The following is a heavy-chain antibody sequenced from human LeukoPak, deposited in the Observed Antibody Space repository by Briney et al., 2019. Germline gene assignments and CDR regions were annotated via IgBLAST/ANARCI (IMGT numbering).Heavy chain of an antibody. D-gene: IGHD3-22*01. CDR2: TYYSGST. CDR3: ARTWSRWFGYYDSSGPPDAFDI. V-gene: IGHV4-59*01. J-gene: IGHJ3*02. CDR1: GGSISSYY. Sequence: PSETLSLTCTVSGGSISSYYWSWLRQPPGKGLEWIGYTYYSGSTNYNPSLKSRVTISVDTSKNQFSLKLSSVTAADTAVYYCARTWSRWFGYYDSSGPPDAFDIWGQGTMVTVSS.